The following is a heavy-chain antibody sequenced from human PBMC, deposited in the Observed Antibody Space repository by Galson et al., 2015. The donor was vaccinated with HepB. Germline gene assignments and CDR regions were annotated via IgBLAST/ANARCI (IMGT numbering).Heavy chain of an antibody. Sequence: SVKVSCKAFGYTLSDFSIHWVRRVPGKGLEWMGAYDPEDGETLYAQKFLGRFTMTEDTSTDTAYMELNSLRSEDTAVYYCAAGPTTHGAPFDYWGQGPLVTVSA. D-gene: IGHD1-1*01. CDR2: YDPEDGET. J-gene: IGHJ4*02. CDR3: AAGPTTHGAPFDY. CDR1: GYTLSDFS. V-gene: IGHV1-24*01.